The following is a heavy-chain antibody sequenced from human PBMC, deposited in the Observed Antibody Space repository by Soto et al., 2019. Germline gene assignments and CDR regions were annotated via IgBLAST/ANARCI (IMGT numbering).Heavy chain of an antibody. J-gene: IGHJ5*02. CDR3: AKGYCSGGSCYFPWFDP. V-gene: IGHV3-30*18. Sequence: PGGSLRLSGAASGFTFSSYGMHWVRRAPGKGLEWVAVISYDGSNKYYADSVKGRLTISRDNYKNTLYLQMNSLRAEDTAVYYCAKGYCSGGSCYFPWFDPLGQGTLVTFSS. D-gene: IGHD2-15*01. CDR2: ISYDGSNK. CDR1: GFTFSSYG.